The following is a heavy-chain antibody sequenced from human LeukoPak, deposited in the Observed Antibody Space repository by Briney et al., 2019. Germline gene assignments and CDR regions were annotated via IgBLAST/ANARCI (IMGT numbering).Heavy chain of an antibody. V-gene: IGHV3-74*01. CDR2: INSDGSST. D-gene: IGHD3-22*01. CDR3: AGAPNYYDSKAAGYYMDV. Sequence: GGSLRLSCAASGFTFSSSWMHWVRQAPGKGLVWVSRINSDGSSTTYADSVKGRFTISRDNVKNTLYVQMNSLGAEDTAVYYCAGAPNYYDSKAAGYYMDVWGKGTTVTVSS. CDR1: GFTFSSSW. J-gene: IGHJ6*03.